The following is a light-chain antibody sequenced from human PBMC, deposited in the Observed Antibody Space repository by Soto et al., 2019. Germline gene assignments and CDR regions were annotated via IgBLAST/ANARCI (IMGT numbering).Light chain of an antibody. CDR1: SSDVGGYNY. CDR2: EVS. Sequence: QSALTQPASVSGSPGQSITISCTGTSSDVGGYNYASWYQQHPGKDPKLMIYEVSNRPSGVANRFPGSKSGNTASLTISGLQAEYEADYYFSSYTRSSTAVFGGGTQLTVL. CDR3: SSYTRSSTAV. J-gene: IGLJ7*01. V-gene: IGLV2-14*01.